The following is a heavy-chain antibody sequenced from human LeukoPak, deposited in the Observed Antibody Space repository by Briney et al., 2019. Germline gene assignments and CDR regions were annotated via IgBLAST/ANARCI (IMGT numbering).Heavy chain of an antibody. Sequence: ASVKVSCKSSGHTLNNHFIHWVRQAPGQGLEWMGMINPRDGSTRTLQRFQGRLTMTRDTSTSTLYMGLSSLRSEDTATYFCARGADQEFEFWGQGTLVTVSS. CDR2: INPRDGST. CDR1: GHTLNNHF. CDR3: ARGADQEFEF. J-gene: IGHJ4*02. V-gene: IGHV1-46*02.